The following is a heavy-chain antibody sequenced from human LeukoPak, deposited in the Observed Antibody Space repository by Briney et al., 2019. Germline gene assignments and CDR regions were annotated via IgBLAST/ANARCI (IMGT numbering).Heavy chain of an antibody. Sequence: RASVKVSCKASGYTFTGYYMHWVRQAPGQGLEWMGWINPNSGGTNYAQKFQGRVTMTRDTSISTAYMELSRLRSDDTAVYYCARDEADIVATIGYWGQGTLVTVSS. D-gene: IGHD5-12*01. CDR1: GYTFTGYY. CDR2: INPNSGGT. V-gene: IGHV1-2*02. J-gene: IGHJ4*02. CDR3: ARDEADIVATIGY.